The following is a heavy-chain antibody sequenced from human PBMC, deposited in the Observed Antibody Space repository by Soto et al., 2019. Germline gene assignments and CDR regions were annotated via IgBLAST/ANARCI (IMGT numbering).Heavy chain of an antibody. D-gene: IGHD3-9*01. J-gene: IGHJ4*02. CDR2: IDTSGHNT. CDR3: AKAVGEYLYFFNN. CDR1: GLTFSRYA. Sequence: EVQVLESGGGLIQPGGSLRLSCAFSGLTFSRYAASWVRQAPGKGLEWVSGIDTSGHNTYYADSVKGRFTIARDNSNNTLYLQTNNLRAEDTAVYYWAKAVGEYLYFFNNWGQGILVTVSS. V-gene: IGHV3-23*01.